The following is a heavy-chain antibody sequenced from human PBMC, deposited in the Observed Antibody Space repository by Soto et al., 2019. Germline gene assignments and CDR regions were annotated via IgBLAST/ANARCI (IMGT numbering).Heavy chain of an antibody. Sequence: ASVKVSCKASGYTFTSYYMHWVRQAPGQGLEWMGIINPSGGSTSYAQKLQGRVTMTRDTSTSTVYMELSSLRSEDTAVYYCARVRYYYGSSGYTVDAFDIWGQGTMVTVSS. CDR3: ARVRYYYGSSGYTVDAFDI. CDR1: GYTFTSYY. CDR2: INPSGGST. J-gene: IGHJ3*02. V-gene: IGHV1-46*01. D-gene: IGHD3-22*01.